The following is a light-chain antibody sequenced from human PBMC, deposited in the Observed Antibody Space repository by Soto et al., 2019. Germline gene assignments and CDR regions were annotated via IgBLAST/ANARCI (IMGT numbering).Light chain of an antibody. CDR3: QQRSNLPPVT. CDR2: DAS. CDR1: QSVSSY. V-gene: IGKV3-11*01. J-gene: IGKJ4*01. Sequence: EIVLTQSPATLSLSPGERATLSCRASQSVSSYLAWYQQKPGQAPRLLIYDASNRATGIPGRFSGSRSGTDVTLTISSLEPEDFAVYYCQQRSNLPPVTFGGGTKVEIK.